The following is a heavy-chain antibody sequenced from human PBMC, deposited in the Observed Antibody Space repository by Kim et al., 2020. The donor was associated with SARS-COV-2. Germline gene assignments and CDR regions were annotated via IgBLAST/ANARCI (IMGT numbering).Heavy chain of an antibody. Sequence: ASVKVSCKVSGYTLTELSMHWVRQAPGKGLEWMGGFDPEDGETIYAQKFQGRVTMTEDTSTDTAYMELSSLRSEDTAVYYCAVVVPAANAVGYWGQGTLVTVSS. CDR2: FDPEDGET. V-gene: IGHV1-24*01. J-gene: IGHJ4*02. CDR1: GYTLTELS. D-gene: IGHD2-2*01. CDR3: AVVVPAANAVGY.